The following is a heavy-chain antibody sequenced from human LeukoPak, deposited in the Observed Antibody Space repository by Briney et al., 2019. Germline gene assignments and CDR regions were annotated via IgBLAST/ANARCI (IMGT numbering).Heavy chain of an antibody. CDR2: IQYDASIM. D-gene: IGHD3-3*01. Sequence: GGSLRLSCAASGFTFGSHGMHWVRQAPGKGLEWVAFIQYDASIMLYADSVKGRFTVSRDNSKNTLYLQMNSLRAEDTAVYYCAKDTIFAVDPFDYWGQGTLVTVSS. CDR1: GFTFGSHG. V-gene: IGHV3-30*02. J-gene: IGHJ4*02. CDR3: AKDTIFAVDPFDY.